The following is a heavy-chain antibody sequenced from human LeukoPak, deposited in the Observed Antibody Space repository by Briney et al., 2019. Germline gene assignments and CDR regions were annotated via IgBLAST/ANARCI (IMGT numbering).Heavy chain of an antibody. CDR3: ARHNKYSLYGMDV. Sequence: SETLSLTCTVSGGSISSYYWSWIRQPPGKGLDWIGYIYYSGSTNYNPSLKSRVTISVDTSKNQFSLKLSSVTAADTAVYYCARHNKYSLYGMDVWGQGTTVTVSS. CDR1: GGSISSYY. V-gene: IGHV4-59*08. CDR2: IYYSGST. D-gene: IGHD5-18*01. J-gene: IGHJ6*02.